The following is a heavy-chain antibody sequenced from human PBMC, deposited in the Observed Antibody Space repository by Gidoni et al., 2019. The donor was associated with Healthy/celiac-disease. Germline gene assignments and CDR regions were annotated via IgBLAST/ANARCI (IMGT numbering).Heavy chain of an antibody. V-gene: IGHV3-23*01. CDR1: GFTFSSYA. Sequence: EVQLLESGGGLVQPGGSLRHSCAASGFTFSSYAMSWVRQAPGKGLGWGSAISGSGGSTYYADSVKGRFTISRDNSKNTLYLQMNSLRAEDTAVYYCAKTSNRITGHFDYWGQGTLVTVSS. J-gene: IGHJ4*02. D-gene: IGHD1-20*01. CDR2: ISGSGGST. CDR3: AKTSNRITGHFDY.